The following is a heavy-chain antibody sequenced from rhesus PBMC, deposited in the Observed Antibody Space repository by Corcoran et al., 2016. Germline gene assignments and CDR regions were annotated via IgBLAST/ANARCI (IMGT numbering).Heavy chain of an antibody. CDR1: GYSISTDYG. J-gene: IGHJ4*01. CDR3: ARDRGAGSSIDY. CDR2: TGGNSFAI. Sequence: QVQLQESGPGLVKPSETLSLTCVVSGYSISTDYGWSWIRQPPGKGLVLIGYTGGNSFAIASSPSLKSRVTISKDTSKNPFSLNLSSVTAADTAVYYCARDRGAGSSIDYWGQGVLVTVSS. V-gene: IGHV4-127*01. D-gene: IGHD1-20*01.